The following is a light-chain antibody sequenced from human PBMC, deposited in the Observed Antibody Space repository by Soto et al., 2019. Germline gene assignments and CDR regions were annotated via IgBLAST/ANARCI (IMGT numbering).Light chain of an antibody. J-gene: IGKJ1*01. CDR2: GAS. CDR3: QQCNNWPLT. Sequence: EIVMTQSPATLSVSPGERVTLSCRASQSVSSNLAWYQQKPGQAPRLLIYGASTRATGIPARFSGSGSGTEFTLTISSPQSEDFAVYYCQQCNNWPLTFGQGTKVEIK. V-gene: IGKV3-15*01. CDR1: QSVSSN.